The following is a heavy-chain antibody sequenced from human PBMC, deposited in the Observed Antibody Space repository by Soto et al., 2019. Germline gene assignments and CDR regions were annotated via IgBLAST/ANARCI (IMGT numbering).Heavy chain of an antibody. CDR1: GFTFSSYG. Sequence: GGSLRLSCAASGFTFSSYGMHWVRQAPGKGLEWVAVIWYDGSNKYYADSVKGRFTISRDNSKNTLYLQMNSLRAEDTAVYYCARDMCIVVVPAAPSGGMDVWGQGTTVTVSS. J-gene: IGHJ6*02. CDR2: IWYDGSNK. CDR3: ARDMCIVVVPAAPSGGMDV. V-gene: IGHV3-33*01. D-gene: IGHD2-2*01.